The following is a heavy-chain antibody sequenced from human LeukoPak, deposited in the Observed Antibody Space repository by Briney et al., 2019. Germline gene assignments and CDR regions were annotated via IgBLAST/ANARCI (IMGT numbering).Heavy chain of an antibody. Sequence: GGSLRLSCAASGFTFNYAWMSWVRQVPGKGLEWVGQTVSEIDGGTTDYATPVKGRFTISRDDSKSTLYLQMNSLKVEDTAVYYCTTDEDWNYARKDVWGQGATVIVSS. CDR2: TVSEIDGGTT. D-gene: IGHD1-7*01. CDR3: TTDEDWNYARKDV. V-gene: IGHV3-15*04. J-gene: IGHJ6*02. CDR1: GFTFNYAW.